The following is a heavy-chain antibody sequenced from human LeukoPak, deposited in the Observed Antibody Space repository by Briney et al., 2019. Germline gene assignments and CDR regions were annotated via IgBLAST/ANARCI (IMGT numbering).Heavy chain of an antibody. Sequence: GGSLRLSCAASGFTFSNYGMHWVRQAPGKGLEWVSVISYDGSNKYYADSVKGRFTISRDNSKNTLYLQMNSLRAEDTAMYYCATGVAVTGHYGFDVWGQGTMVSVSS. CDR1: GFTFSNYG. D-gene: IGHD6-19*01. CDR2: ISYDGSNK. J-gene: IGHJ3*01. CDR3: ATGVAVTGHYGFDV. V-gene: IGHV3-30*03.